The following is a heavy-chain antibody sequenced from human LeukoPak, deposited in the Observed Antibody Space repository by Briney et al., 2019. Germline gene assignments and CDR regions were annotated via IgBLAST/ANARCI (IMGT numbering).Heavy chain of an antibody. CDR3: AKGKGYCSAGSCGIFDY. V-gene: IGHV3-23*01. Sequence: PGGSLRLSCAASGFTFSSDAMTWVRQAPAKGLEWVSTITDSGDTTQYADSVKARFTISRDNSKNTLHLQMNSMRAEDTAVYYCAKGKGYCSAGSCGIFDYWGQGTLVTVSS. CDR2: ITDSGDTT. CDR1: GFTFSSDA. D-gene: IGHD2-15*01. J-gene: IGHJ4*02.